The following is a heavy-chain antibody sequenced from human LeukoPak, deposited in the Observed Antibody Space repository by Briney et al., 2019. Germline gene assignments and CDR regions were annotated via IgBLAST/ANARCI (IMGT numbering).Heavy chain of an antibody. D-gene: IGHD3-22*01. CDR2: INTISGDT. J-gene: IGHJ5*01. CDR3: ARGGIRRNYYDRSPFDP. CDR1: GYTLSDYY. Sequence: GASVKVSCKASGYTLSDYYLHWVRQAPGQGLEWMGWINTISGDTNSAQKFQGRVTMTRDTSINTAYMQLTRLRSDDTALYYCARGGIRRNYYDRSPFDPWGQGTLVTVSS. V-gene: IGHV1-2*02.